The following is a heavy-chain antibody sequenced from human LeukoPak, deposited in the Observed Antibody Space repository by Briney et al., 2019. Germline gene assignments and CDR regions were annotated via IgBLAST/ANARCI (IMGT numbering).Heavy chain of an antibody. CDR3: AKDKGSYGYGAFDY. CDR2: ISGSGGST. J-gene: IGHJ4*01. Sequence: WGSLTLSCAASGFTFSSYAMSWVCQAPGKGLEWVSAISGSGGSTYYADSVKGRFTISRDNSKNTLYLQMNSLRAEDTAVYYCAKDKGSYGYGAFDYWGQASLVSVSS. V-gene: IGHV3-23*01. CDR1: GFTFSSYA. D-gene: IGHD5-18*01.